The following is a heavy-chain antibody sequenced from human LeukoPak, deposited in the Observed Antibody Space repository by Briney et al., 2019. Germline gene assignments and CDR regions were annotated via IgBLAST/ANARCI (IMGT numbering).Heavy chain of an antibody. CDR3: ARSLLLWFGED. CDR1: GYTFTGYY. Sequence: ASVKVSCKASGYTFTGYYMHWVRRAPGQGLEWMGRINPNSGGTNYAQKFQSRVTMTRDTSFSTAYMELSRLRSDDTAVYYCARSLLLWFGEDWGQGTLVTVSS. V-gene: IGHV1-2*06. J-gene: IGHJ4*02. CDR2: INPNSGGT. D-gene: IGHD3-10*01.